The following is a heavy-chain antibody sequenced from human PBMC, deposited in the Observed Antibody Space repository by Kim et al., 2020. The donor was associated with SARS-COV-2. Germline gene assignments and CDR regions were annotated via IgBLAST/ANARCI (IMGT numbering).Heavy chain of an antibody. CDR3: ARDGFGGRRLDY. D-gene: IGHD3-10*01. CDR2: INHSGST. V-gene: IGHV4-34*01. J-gene: IGHJ4*02. Sequence: SETLSLTCAVYGGSFSGYYWSWIRQPPGKGLEWIGEINHSGSTNYNPSLKSRVTISVDTPKNKFSLKLSSVTAADTAVYYCARDGFGGRRLDYWGQGTPGTVSS. CDR1: GGSFSGYY.